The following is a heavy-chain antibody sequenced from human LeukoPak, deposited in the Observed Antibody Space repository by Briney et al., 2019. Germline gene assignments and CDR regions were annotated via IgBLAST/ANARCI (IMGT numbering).Heavy chain of an antibody. Sequence: GGSLRLSCAASGFTFSSYAMSWVRQAPGKGLEWVSAISGSGGSTYYADTVKGRFTISRDNSKNTLYLQMNSLRAEDTAVYYCAKDKVGLYYFDYWGQGTLVTVSS. V-gene: IGHV3-23*01. J-gene: IGHJ4*02. CDR2: ISGSGGST. CDR1: GFTFSSYA. CDR3: AKDKVGLYYFDY. D-gene: IGHD1-26*01.